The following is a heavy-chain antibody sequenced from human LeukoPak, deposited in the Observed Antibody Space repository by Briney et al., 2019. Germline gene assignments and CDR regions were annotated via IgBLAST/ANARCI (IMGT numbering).Heavy chain of an antibody. CDR3: ARLPLSNPSEWGMDY. Sequence: GGSLRLSCAASGFTFSSYWMNWVRQAPGKGLEWVANVKQDGSEKYYVDSVKGRFTISRDNAKNSLYLQMNSLRAEDTAVYYCARLPLSNPSEWGMDYWGQGTLVTVSP. CDR2: VKQDGSEK. D-gene: IGHD1-26*01. CDR1: GFTFSSYW. J-gene: IGHJ4*02. V-gene: IGHV3-7*01.